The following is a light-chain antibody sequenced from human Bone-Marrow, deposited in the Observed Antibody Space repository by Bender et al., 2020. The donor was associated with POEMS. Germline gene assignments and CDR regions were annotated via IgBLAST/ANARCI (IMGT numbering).Light chain of an antibody. CDR3: SSYAGTEILL. Sequence: QSVLTQPPSASGTPGQRVTISCSGGSSNIGAHAVNWYQHLPGTAPKLLIYSSHRRPSEVPDRFSGSRSGTSASLAISGLQSEDEADYYCSSYAGTEILLFGGGTKLTVL. V-gene: IGLV1-44*01. J-gene: IGLJ2*01. CDR2: SSH. CDR1: SSNIGAHA.